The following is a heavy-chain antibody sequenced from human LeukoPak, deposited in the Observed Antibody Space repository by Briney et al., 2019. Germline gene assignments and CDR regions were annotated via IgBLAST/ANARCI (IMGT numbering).Heavy chain of an antibody. J-gene: IGHJ6*03. D-gene: IGHD3-3*01. CDR3: ASAGRYSTSSHYYYYYYMDV. Sequence: SVKVSCKASGGTFSSYAISWVRQAPGQGLEWMGGIIPIFGTANYAQKFQGRVTITTDESTSTAYMELSSLRSEDTAVYYCASAGRYSTSSHYYYYYYMDVWGKGTTVTVSS. CDR2: IIPIFGTA. CDR1: GGTFSSYA. V-gene: IGHV1-69*05.